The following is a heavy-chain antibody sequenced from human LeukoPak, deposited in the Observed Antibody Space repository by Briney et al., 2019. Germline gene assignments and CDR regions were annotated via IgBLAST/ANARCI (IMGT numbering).Heavy chain of an antibody. D-gene: IGHD3-16*01. J-gene: IGHJ5*02. CDR3: VRQMIRFWFDP. CDR1: GFTFSHYS. V-gene: IGHV3-7*01. CDR2: INPDGSQK. Sequence: PGGSLRLSCAASGFTFSHYSMNWVRQAPGKGLEWVADINPDGSQKYSVDYVKGRFTISRDNAKNSLFLHMNSLRADDTATYYCVRQMIRFWFDPWGQGTRVTVSS.